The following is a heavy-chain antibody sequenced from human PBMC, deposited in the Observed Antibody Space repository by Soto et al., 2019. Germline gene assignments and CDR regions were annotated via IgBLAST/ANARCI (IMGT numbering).Heavy chain of an antibody. Sequence: LRLSCAASGFTFSSYVMHWVRQAPGKGLEWVAVIWYDGSNKYYADSVKGRFTISRDNSKNTLYLQMNSLRAEDTAVYYCARDDYYGSGSDYWGQGTLVTVSS. D-gene: IGHD3-10*01. J-gene: IGHJ4*02. CDR3: ARDDYYGSGSDY. CDR1: GFTFSSYV. CDR2: IWYDGSNK. V-gene: IGHV3-33*01.